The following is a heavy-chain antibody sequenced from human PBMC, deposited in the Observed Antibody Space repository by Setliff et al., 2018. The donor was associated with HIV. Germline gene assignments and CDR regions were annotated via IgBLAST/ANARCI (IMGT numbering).Heavy chain of an antibody. CDR2: INTYNRQT. CDR1: GYTFTSYG. J-gene: IGHJ4*02. CDR3: AIDGAGGWLRPMPDY. V-gene: IGHV1-18*01. D-gene: IGHD5-12*01. Sequence: ASVKVSCKASGYTFTSYGFSWVRQAPGQGLQWMGWINTYNRQTKYADNLRDRVTMTTDTPSSTAYMELRSLRSDDTAVYYCAIDGAGGWLRPMPDYWGQGTLVTVSS.